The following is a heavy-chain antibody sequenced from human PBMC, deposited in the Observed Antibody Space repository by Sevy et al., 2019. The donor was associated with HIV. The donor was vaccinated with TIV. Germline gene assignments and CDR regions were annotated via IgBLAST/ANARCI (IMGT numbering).Heavy chain of an antibody. CDR3: ARDLRGYYGSGSYGI. D-gene: IGHD3-10*01. V-gene: IGHV1-2*02. Sequence: ASVKVSCKASGYTFTGYYMHWVRQAPGQGLEWMGWLNPKSGGTNYPQKFQGRVTMTRDTSISTAYMELSRLRSDDTAVYYCARDLRGYYGSGSYGIWGQGTMVTVSS. CDR2: LNPKSGGT. CDR1: GYTFTGYY. J-gene: IGHJ3*02.